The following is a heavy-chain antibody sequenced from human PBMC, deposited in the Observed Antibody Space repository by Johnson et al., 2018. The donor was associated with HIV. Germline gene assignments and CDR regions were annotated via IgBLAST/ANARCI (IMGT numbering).Heavy chain of an antibody. Sequence: EVLLLESGGGLVQPGGSLRLSCAASGFTFSSYWMSWVRQAPGKGLEWVANIKQDGSEKYYVDSVKGRFTISRDNAKNSLYLQMNSLRAEDTAVYYCARALGRDGYRNDAFDIWGQGTMVTVSS. CDR3: ARALGRDGYRNDAFDI. D-gene: IGHD5-24*01. CDR2: IKQDGSEK. CDR1: GFTFSSYW. V-gene: IGHV3-7*01. J-gene: IGHJ3*02.